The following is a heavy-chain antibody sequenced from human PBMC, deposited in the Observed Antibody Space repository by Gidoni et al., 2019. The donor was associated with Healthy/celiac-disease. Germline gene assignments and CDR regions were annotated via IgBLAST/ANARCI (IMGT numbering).Heavy chain of an antibody. CDR2: IIPILGIA. Sequence: QVQLVQSGAEVTKPGSSVTLSCKASGGTFSSYTISWVRQAPGQGLEWMGRIIPILGIANYAQKFQGRVTITADKSTSTAYMELSSLRSEDTAVYYCARDQFYGPNYYYYYGMDVWGQGTTVTVSS. CDR1: GGTFSSYT. V-gene: IGHV1-69*08. J-gene: IGHJ6*02. CDR3: ARDQFYGPNYYYYYGMDV. D-gene: IGHD4-17*01.